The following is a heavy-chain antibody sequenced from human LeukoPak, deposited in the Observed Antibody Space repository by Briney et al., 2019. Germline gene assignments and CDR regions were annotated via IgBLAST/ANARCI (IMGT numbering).Heavy chain of an antibody. V-gene: IGHV4-4*07. D-gene: IGHD3-22*01. CDR2: IYISGTT. J-gene: IGHJ4*01. CDR3: ARDEAGSGYIDY. CDR1: GGSISSYY. Sequence: SETLSLTCTVSGGSISSYYWSWSRQPPAQGLEGIGRIYISGTTNYNSPLKSRITMSLDTSKNQLSLKLSAVTAADTAVYCCARDEAGSGYIDYWGQGTLVTVSS.